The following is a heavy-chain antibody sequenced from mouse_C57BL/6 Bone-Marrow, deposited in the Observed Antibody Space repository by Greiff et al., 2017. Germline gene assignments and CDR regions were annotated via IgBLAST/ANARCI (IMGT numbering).Heavy chain of an antibody. V-gene: IGHV5-6*02. CDR1: GFTFSSYG. D-gene: IGHD2-2*01. J-gene: IGHJ3*01. CDR3: ARGGLRRAWFAY. Sequence: EVKLVESGGDLVKPGGSLKLSCAASGFTFSSYGMSWVRQTPDKRLEWVATISSGGSYTYYPDSVKGRFTISRDNAKNTLYLQMSSRKSEDTAMYYCARGGLRRAWFAYWGQGTLVTVSA. CDR2: ISSGGSYT.